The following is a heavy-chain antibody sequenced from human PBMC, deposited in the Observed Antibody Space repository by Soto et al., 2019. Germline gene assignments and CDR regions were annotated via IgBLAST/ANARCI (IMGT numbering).Heavy chain of an antibody. V-gene: IGHV3-7*05. CDR2: IEPQGMEK. D-gene: IGHD3-16*02. CDR1: GVTFNTYW. Sequence: GGSLRLSCAASGVTFNTYWMTWVRKAPGKGLEWVASIEPQGMEKHYVDSVKGRFTISRGNSENTLYLQMNGLRADDTALYFCAKSRVFIGAIVTLLDSWGQGTQVTVSS. J-gene: IGHJ4*02. CDR3: AKSRVFIGAIVTLLDS.